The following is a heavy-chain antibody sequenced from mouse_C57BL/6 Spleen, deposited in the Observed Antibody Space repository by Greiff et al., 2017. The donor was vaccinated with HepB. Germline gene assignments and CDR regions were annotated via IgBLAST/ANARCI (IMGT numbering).Heavy chain of an antibody. J-gene: IGHJ4*01. CDR1: GYAFSSSW. Sequence: QVQLQQSGPELVKPGASVKISCKASGYAFSSSWMNWVKQRPGKGLEWIGRIYPGDGDTNYNGKFKGKATLTADKSSSTAYMQRSSLTSEDSAVYFCAWDEGYYAMDYWGQGTSVTVSS. V-gene: IGHV1-82*01. D-gene: IGHD4-1*01. CDR3: AWDEGYYAMDY. CDR2: IYPGDGDT.